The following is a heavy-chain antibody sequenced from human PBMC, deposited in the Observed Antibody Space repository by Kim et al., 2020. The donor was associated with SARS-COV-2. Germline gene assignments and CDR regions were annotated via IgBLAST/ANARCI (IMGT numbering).Heavy chain of an antibody. CDR2: IRSKAYGGTT. Sequence: GGSLRLSCTASGFTFGDYAMSWFRQAPGKGLEWVGFIRSKAYGGTTEYAASVKGRFTISRDDSKSIAYLQMNSLKTEDTAVYYCTRDLPNIVATIREGPFFDYWGQGTLVTVSS. CDR3: TRDLPNIVATIREGPFFDY. D-gene: IGHD5-12*01. CDR1: GFTFGDYA. V-gene: IGHV3-49*03. J-gene: IGHJ4*02.